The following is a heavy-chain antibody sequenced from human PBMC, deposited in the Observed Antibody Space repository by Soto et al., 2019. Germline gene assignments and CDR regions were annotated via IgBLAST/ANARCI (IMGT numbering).Heavy chain of an antibody. D-gene: IGHD4-17*01. CDR2: INHSGST. CDR1: GGSFSGYY. CDR3: ARHAGYGEFDY. V-gene: IGHV4-34*01. J-gene: IGHJ4*02. Sequence: SETLSLTCAVYGGSFSGYYWSWIRQPPGKGLEWIGSINHSGSTNYNPSLKSRVTISVDTSKNQFSLKLSSVTAADTAVYYCARHAGYGEFDYWGQGTLVTVSS.